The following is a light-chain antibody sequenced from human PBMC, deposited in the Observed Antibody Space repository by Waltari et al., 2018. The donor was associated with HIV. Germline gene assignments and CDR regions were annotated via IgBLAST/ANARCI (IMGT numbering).Light chain of an antibody. CDR2: DVK. J-gene: IGLJ1*01. V-gene: IGLV2-14*03. Sequence: QSALTQPASLSGSPGQSITISCSGFRSDIGDYNYVSWYQQYQGQVPKLIIYDVKYRPSGVSNRFSGSKSDSAAFLNISGLQTEDEAVYHCCSYTSGSTHVFGTGTEVTVL. CDR1: RSDIGDYNY. CDR3: CSYTSGSTHV.